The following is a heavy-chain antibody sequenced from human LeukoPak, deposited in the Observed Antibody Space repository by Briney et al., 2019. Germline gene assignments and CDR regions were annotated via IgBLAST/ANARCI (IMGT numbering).Heavy chain of an antibody. D-gene: IGHD1-26*01. V-gene: IGHV3-15*01. Sequence: GGSLRLSCAASGFTFSYAWMTWVRQTPGKGLEWVGLIKSKRDGGTTDSAAPVKGRFTISRDDSKNTVYLQMNSLKAEDTAAYYCATDLGSGSLFDFWGQGTLVTVSS. CDR2: IKSKRDGGTT. J-gene: IGHJ4*02. CDR1: GFTFSYAW. CDR3: ATDLGSGSLFDF.